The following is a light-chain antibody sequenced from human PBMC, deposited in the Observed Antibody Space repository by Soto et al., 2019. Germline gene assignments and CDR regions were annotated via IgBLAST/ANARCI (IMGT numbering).Light chain of an antibody. Sequence: EIVMTQSPATLSVSPGERVTLSCRASQSVSSNLAWYQQKPGQAPRLLIYGASTRATDIPATFSGSGSGTDFTLTISRLEPEDFAVYYCQQRNIWPPVTFGQGTRLEIK. CDR3: QQRNIWPPVT. V-gene: IGKV3-15*01. CDR2: GAS. J-gene: IGKJ5*01. CDR1: QSVSSN.